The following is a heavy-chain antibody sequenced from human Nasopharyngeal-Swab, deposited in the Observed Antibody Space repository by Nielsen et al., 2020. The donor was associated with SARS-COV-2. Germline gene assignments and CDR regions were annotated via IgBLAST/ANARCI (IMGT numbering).Heavy chain of an antibody. CDR2: ISSSSSYI. Sequence: GESLKISCAASGFTFSSYSMNWVRQAPGKGLEWVSSISSSSSYIYYADSVKGRFTISRDNAKNSLYLQMNSLRAEDTAVYYCARVAGHEGDDYKVAFDIWGQGTMVTVSS. D-gene: IGHD5-24*01. CDR1: GFTFSSYS. J-gene: IGHJ3*02. V-gene: IGHV3-21*01. CDR3: ARVAGHEGDDYKVAFDI.